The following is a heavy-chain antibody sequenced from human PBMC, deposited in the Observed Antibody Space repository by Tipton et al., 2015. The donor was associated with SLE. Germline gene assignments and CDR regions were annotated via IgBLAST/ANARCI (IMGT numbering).Heavy chain of an antibody. CDR1: GDSISSSGYY. CDR2: IYDNGNT. CDR3: ARRGVGATYWYFDL. D-gene: IGHD1-26*01. J-gene: IGHJ2*01. V-gene: IGHV4-39*01. Sequence: TLSLTCTVSGDSISSSGYYWVWIRQSPGKGLEWVGSIYDNGNTYYNPSLKSRVTISLNTSKNQFSLKLSPVTAADTAVYYCARRGVGATYWYFDLWGRGTLVTVSS.